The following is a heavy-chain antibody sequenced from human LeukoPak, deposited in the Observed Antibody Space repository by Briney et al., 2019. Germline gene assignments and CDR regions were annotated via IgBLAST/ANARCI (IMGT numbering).Heavy chain of an antibody. Sequence: ASVKVSCKASGYTFTSYDINWVRQATGQGLEWMGWMNPNSGNTGYAQKFQGRVTMTRNTSISTAYMELSSLRSEDTAVYYCARGYYGSGSTILGYWGQGTLVTASS. D-gene: IGHD3-10*01. J-gene: IGHJ4*02. CDR2: MNPNSGNT. CDR1: GYTFTSYD. CDR3: ARGYYGSGSTILGY. V-gene: IGHV1-8*01.